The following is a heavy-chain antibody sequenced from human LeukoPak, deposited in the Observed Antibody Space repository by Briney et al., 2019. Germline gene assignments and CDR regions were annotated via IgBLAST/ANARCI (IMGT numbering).Heavy chain of an antibody. CDR2: IWDDGSNK. Sequence: GGSLRLSCAASGFTFSSHGMHWVRQAPGKGLEWVAVIWDDGSNKYYADSVKCRFTISRDNSKNTLYLQMTSLRAEDTAVYYCARHYSSGWHDYWGQGTLVTVSS. CDR1: GFTFSSHG. V-gene: IGHV3-33*01. D-gene: IGHD6-19*01. CDR3: ARHYSSGWHDY. J-gene: IGHJ4*02.